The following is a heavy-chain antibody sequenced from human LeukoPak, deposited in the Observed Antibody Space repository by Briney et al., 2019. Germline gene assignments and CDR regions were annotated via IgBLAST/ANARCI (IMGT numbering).Heavy chain of an antibody. J-gene: IGHJ6*03. CDR3: ARHKNFVRGSYYYYMDV. CDR1: GGSISSSSYY. V-gene: IGHV4-39*01. D-gene: IGHD2-15*01. Sequence: SETLSLTCTVSGGSISSSSYYWGWIRQPPGKGLEWIGGIYYSGSTYYNPSLKSRVTISVDTSKNQFSLKLSSVTAADTAVYYCARHKNFVRGSYYYYMDVWGKGTTVTVSS. CDR2: IYYSGST.